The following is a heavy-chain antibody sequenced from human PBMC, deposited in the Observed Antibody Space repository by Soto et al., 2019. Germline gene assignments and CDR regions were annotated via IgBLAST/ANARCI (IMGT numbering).Heavy chain of an antibody. J-gene: IGHJ5*02. CDR2: INHTGGT. V-gene: IGHV4-34*01. CDR3: ATRITVFGLLIPPFDP. D-gene: IGHD3-3*01. CDR1: GGSVNGYY. Sequence: PSETLSLTCAVYGGSVNGYYWNWIRQPPGQGLEWIGEINHTGGTHYNPSLKSRVTMSVDTSNNQFSLRLSSVTAADTAIYYCATRITVFGLLIPPFDPWGQGTQVTVSS.